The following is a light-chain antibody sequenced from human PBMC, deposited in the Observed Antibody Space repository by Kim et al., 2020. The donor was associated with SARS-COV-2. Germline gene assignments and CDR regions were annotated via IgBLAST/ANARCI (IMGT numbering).Light chain of an antibody. CDR2: AAS. J-gene: IGKJ4*01. CDR3: QQSYRTPLT. V-gene: IGKV1-39*01. CDR1: QNINNN. Sequence: SASVGDRVTITCRPSQNINNNLNWYQQKSGKPPKLLIFAASNLQRGVPSWFSASGSGTNFTLTITSVQPEDFATYYCQQSYRTPLTFGGGTKVDIK.